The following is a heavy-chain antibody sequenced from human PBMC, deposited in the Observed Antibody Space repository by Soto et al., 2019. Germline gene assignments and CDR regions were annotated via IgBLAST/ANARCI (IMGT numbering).Heavy chain of an antibody. CDR2: INPNSGGT. V-gene: IGHV1-2*04. Sequence: VASVKVSCKASGYTFTGYYMHWLRQAPGQGLEWMGWINPNSGGTNYAQKFQGWVTMTRDTSISTAYMELSRLRSDDTAVYYCARAGSSWSSYYYYGMDVWGQGTTVTVSS. CDR3: ARAGSSWSSYYYYGMDV. J-gene: IGHJ6*02. CDR1: GYTFTGYY. D-gene: IGHD6-13*01.